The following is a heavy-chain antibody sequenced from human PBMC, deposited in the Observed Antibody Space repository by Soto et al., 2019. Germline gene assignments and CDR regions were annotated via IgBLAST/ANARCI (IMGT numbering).Heavy chain of an antibody. J-gene: IGHJ4*02. Sequence: PGGSLRLSCAASGFTFSSYAMHWVRQAPGKGLEWVAVISYDGSNKYYADSVKGRFTISRDNSKNTLYLQMNSLRAEDTAVYYCAREVYSGDYFDFRAQRTPVTVSS. CDR2: ISYDGSNK. V-gene: IGHV3-30-3*01. CDR3: AREVYSGDYFDF. D-gene: IGHD2-15*01. CDR1: GFTFSSYA.